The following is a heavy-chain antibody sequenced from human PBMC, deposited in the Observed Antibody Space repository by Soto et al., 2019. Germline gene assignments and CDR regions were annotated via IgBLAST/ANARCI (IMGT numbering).Heavy chain of an antibody. Sequence: PVGSLRLSCAASGFLFGSYGMHWVRQAPGKGLEWVAIISYDGSTKHYVDSVKGRFTISRDNSKNTLFLQMSSLRFEDTAVYYCTKLAYDGSGSTNPHVDSWGQGTPVTVSS. V-gene: IGHV3-30*18. CDR3: TKLAYDGSGSTNPHVDS. CDR1: GFLFGSYG. CDR2: ISYDGSTK. D-gene: IGHD3-22*01. J-gene: IGHJ4*02.